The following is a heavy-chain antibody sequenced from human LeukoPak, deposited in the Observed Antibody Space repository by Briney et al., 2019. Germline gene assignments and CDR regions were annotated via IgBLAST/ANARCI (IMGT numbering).Heavy chain of an antibody. D-gene: IGHD2-21*02. V-gene: IGHV3-53*01. CDR3: AKDHRLGGDCLFDY. CDR1: GFTVSSNY. Sequence: GGSLRLSCAASGFTVSSNYMSWVRQAPGKGLEWVSVIYSGGSTYYADSVKGRFTISRDNSKNTLYLQMNSLRAEDTAVYYCAKDHRLGGDCLFDYWGQGTLVTVSS. J-gene: IGHJ4*02. CDR2: IYSGGST.